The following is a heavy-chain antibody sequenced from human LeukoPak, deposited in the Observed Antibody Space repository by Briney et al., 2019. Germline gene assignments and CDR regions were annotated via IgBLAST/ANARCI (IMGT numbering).Heavy chain of an antibody. J-gene: IGHJ3*02. CDR1: GGTFSSYA. V-gene: IGHV1-69*05. CDR3: ASLSNAQYAFDI. CDR2: IIPIFGTA. Sequence: SVKVSCKASGGTFSSYAISWVRQAPGQGLEWMGRIIPIFGTANYAQKFQGRVTITTDESTSTAYMELSSLRSEDTAVYYCASLSNAQYAFDIWGQGTMVTVSS. D-gene: IGHD2-2*01.